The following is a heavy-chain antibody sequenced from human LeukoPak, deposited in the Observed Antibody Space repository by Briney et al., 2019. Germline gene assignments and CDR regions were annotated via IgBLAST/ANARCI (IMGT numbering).Heavy chain of an antibody. CDR1: GYSISSGYY. CDR2: INHSGST. V-gene: IGHV4-34*01. D-gene: IGHD3-22*01. CDR3: AREGASSGLSVAFDI. Sequence: SETLSLTCAVSGYSISSGYYWSWIRQPPGKGLEWIGEINHSGSTNYSPSLKSRVTISVDTSKNQFSLKLSSVTAADTAVYYCAREGASSGLSVAFDIWGQGTMVTVSS. J-gene: IGHJ3*02.